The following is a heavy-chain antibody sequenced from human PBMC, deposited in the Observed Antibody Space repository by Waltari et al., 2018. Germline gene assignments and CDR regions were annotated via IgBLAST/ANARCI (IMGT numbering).Heavy chain of an antibody. CDR2: INHAGNR. D-gene: IGHD2-8*02. CDR3: VRLEDCSGPGGNCYSGDSFALDV. CDR1: GGSFSGYY. V-gene: IGHV4-34*02. Sequence: QVQLQQWGAGLLQPSATLSLTCAVYGGSFSGYYWGWIRKYPGKGLEWIGEINHAGNRNYNPSLRSRVTMLVDTSRSQFSLKLSSMTAADTALYYCVRLEDCSGPGGNCYSGDSFALDVWGQGTTVTVS. J-gene: IGHJ6*02.